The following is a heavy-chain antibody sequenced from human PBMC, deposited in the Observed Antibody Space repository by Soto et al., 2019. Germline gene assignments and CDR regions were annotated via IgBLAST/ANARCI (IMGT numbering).Heavy chain of an antibody. CDR3: AREGRGKKAGYNGLVSLGY. CDR1: GSRFSNYV. Sequence: ASVKVSCKVSGSRFSNYVISWVRQAPGHGLEWLGRIIPIFNSTKYAQNFQGRVTITADKSTSTASLELSSLRSDDTAVYYCAREGRGKKAGYNGLVSLGYWGQGTLVTVSS. V-gene: IGHV1-69*06. CDR2: IIPIFNST. D-gene: IGHD2-2*02. J-gene: IGHJ4*02.